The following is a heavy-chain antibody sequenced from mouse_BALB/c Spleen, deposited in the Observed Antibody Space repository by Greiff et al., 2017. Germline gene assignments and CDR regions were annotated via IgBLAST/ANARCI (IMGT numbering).Heavy chain of an antibody. Sequence: EVKVEESGPGLVKPSQSLSLTCSVTGYSITSGYYWNWIRQFPGNKLEWMGYISYDGSNNYNPSLKNRISITRDTSKNQFFLKLNSVTTEDTATYYCAREDYEDYYAMDYWGQGTSVTVSS. CDR2: ISYDGSN. D-gene: IGHD1-1*01. CDR1: GYSITSGYY. V-gene: IGHV3-6*02. J-gene: IGHJ4*01. CDR3: AREDYEDYYAMDY.